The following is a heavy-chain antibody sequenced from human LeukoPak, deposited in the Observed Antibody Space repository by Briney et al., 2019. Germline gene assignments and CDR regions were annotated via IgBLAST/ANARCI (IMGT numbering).Heavy chain of an antibody. Sequence: SETLSLTCAVYGGSFSGYYWSWIRQPPGKGLEWIGEINHSGSTNYNPSPKSRVTISVDTSKNQFSLKLSSVTAADTAVCYCARGTAMATIYYYYYYMDVWGKGTTVTVSS. CDR1: GGSFSGYY. CDR2: INHSGST. CDR3: ARGTAMATIYYYYYYMDV. J-gene: IGHJ6*03. V-gene: IGHV4-34*01. D-gene: IGHD5-18*01.